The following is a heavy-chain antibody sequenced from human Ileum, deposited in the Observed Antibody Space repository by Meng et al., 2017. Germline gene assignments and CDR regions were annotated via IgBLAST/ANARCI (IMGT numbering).Heavy chain of an antibody. Sequence: ESLKISCAASGFTLTSIYAMTWVRQAPGKGPEWVSGIRRDGSTIYADAVKGRLTLSRDDSKNALYLHMNSLRDDDTAIYYCAKGSGGEWFLDNWGQGTLVTVSS. CDR2: IRRDGST. J-gene: IGHJ4*02. CDR1: GFTLTSIYA. D-gene: IGHD3-3*01. V-gene: IGHV3-23*01. CDR3: AKGSGGEWFLDN.